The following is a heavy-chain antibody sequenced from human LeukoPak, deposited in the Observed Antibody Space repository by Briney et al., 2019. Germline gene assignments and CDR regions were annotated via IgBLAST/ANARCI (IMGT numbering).Heavy chain of an antibody. D-gene: IGHD2-21*02. CDR1: GYTFTSYY. V-gene: IGHV1-2*02. CDR2: INPNSGGT. Sequence: ASVTVSCKASGYTFTSYYMHWVRQAPGQGLEWMGWINPNSGGTNYAQKFQGRVTMTRDTSISTAYMELSRLRSDDTAVYYCARAKHIVVVTAILGHWGQGTLVTVSS. CDR3: ARAKHIVVVTAILGH. J-gene: IGHJ4*02.